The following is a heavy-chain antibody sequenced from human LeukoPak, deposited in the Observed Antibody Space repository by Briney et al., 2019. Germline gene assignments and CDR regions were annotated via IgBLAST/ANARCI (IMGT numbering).Heavy chain of an antibody. CDR1: GGSISSYY. J-gene: IGHJ6*03. D-gene: IGHD3-3*01. CDR2: IYYSGST. Sequence: SETLSLTCTVSGGSISSYYWSWIRQPPGKGLEWIGYIYYSGSTNYNPSLKSRVTISVDTSKNQFSLKLSSVTAADTAVYYCARGEDDFWSGYYNYYYYMDVWGKGTTVTVSS. CDR3: ARGEDDFWSGYYNYYYYMDV. V-gene: IGHV4-59*01.